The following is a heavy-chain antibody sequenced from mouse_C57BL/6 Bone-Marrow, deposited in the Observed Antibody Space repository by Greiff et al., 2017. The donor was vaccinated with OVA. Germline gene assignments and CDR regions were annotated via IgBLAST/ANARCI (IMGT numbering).Heavy chain of an antibody. Sequence: EVKLMESGPGLVKPSQSLSLTCSVTGYSITSGYYWNWIRQFPGNKLEWMGYISYDGSNNYNPSLKNRISITRDTSKNQFFLKLNSVTTEDTATYYCARGLYSWFAYWGQGTLVTVSA. CDR2: ISYDGSN. CDR1: GYSITSGYY. D-gene: IGHD2-1*01. J-gene: IGHJ3*01. V-gene: IGHV3-6*01. CDR3: ARGLYSWFAY.